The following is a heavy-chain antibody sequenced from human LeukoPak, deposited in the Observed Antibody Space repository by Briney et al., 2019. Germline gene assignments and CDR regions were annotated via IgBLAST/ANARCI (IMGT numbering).Heavy chain of an antibody. CDR1: SGSISSSRYY. D-gene: IGHD6-13*01. CDR3: ARAAAIAVTGGAFDY. CDR2: ISGNT. Sequence: SETLSLTCTVSSGSISSSRYYWGWIRQPPGKGLEWIGSISGNTYYNPSLKSRVTISVDTPKNQFSLKLSSVTAADTAVYYCARAAAIAVTGGAFDYWGQGTLVTVSS. V-gene: IGHV4-39*07. J-gene: IGHJ4*02.